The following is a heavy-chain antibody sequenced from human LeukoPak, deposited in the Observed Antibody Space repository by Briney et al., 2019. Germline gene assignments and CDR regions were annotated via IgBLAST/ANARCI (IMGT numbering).Heavy chain of an antibody. V-gene: IGHV1-18*04. CDR2: ISAYNGNT. CDR3: ARDKYYYYGSGSYDDTFDY. D-gene: IGHD3-10*01. CDR1: GYTFTSYG. Sequence: ASVKVSCKASGYTFTSYGISWVRQAPGQGLEWMGWISAYNGNTNYAQKLQGRVTMTTDTSTSTAYMELRSLRSDDTAVDYCARDKYYYYGSGSYDDTFDYWGQGTLVTVSS. J-gene: IGHJ4*02.